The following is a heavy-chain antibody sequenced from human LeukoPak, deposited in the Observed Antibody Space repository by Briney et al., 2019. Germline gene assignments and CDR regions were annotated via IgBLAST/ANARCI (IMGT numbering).Heavy chain of an antibody. V-gene: IGHV4-61*02. CDR3: ARAPYYGSGSHHLYYMDV. CDR1: GRSISSGSYY. J-gene: IGHJ6*03. Sequence: SEALSLTCTVSGRSISSGSYYWSLIRQPAGKGLEWIGRIYTSGSTNYNPSLKSRVTISVDTSKNQFSLKLSSVTAADTAVYYCARAPYYGSGSHHLYYMDVWGKGTTVTISS. CDR2: IYTSGST. D-gene: IGHD3-10*01.